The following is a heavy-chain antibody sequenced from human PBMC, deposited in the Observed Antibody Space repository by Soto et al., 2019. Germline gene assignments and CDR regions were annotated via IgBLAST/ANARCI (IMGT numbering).Heavy chain of an antibody. D-gene: IGHD3-10*02. J-gene: IGHJ4*02. CDR1: GSIFSNSG. Sequence: PGGSLRLSCAGSGSIFSNSGMQWVIQAPGKGLEWVAFISYDGSDILYAASVKGRFTISRDNSKSTLFLHMNRPRDEDTAVYFCAIVRVADSPLDHWGQG. CDR2: ISYDGSDI. CDR3: AIVRVADSPLDH. V-gene: IGHV3-30*02.